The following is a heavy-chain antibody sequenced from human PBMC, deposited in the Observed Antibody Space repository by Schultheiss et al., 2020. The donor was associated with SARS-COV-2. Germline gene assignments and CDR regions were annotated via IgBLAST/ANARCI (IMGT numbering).Heavy chain of an antibody. V-gene: IGHV1-18*04. J-gene: IGHJ6*03. CDR3: ARVLTIAARPGYYYYYYYMDV. Sequence: ASVKVSCKASGYTFTSYGISWVRQAPGQGLEWMGWISAYNGNTNYAQKLQGRVTMTTDTSTSTAYMELRSLRSDDTAVYYCARVLTIAARPGYYYYYYYMDVWGKGTTVTVS. CDR2: ISAYNGNT. CDR1: GYTFTSYG. D-gene: IGHD6-6*01.